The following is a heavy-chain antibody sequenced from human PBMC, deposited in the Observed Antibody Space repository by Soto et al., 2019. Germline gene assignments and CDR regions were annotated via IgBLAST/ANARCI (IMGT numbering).Heavy chain of an antibody. CDR2: TYYRSKWYN. V-gene: IGHV6-1*01. CDR3: AREYCSSTSCHYNWFDP. CDR1: GDSVSSNSAA. D-gene: IGHD2-2*01. Sequence: LSLTCAISGDSVSSNSAAWNWIRQSPSRGLEWLGRTYYRSKWYNDYAVSVKSRITINPGTSKNQFSLQLNSVTPEDTAVYYCAREYCSSTSCHYNWFDPWGQGTLVTVSS. J-gene: IGHJ5*02.